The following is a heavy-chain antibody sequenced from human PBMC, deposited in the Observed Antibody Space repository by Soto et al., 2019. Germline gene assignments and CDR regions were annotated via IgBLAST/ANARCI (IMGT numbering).Heavy chain of an antibody. CDR2: ISDTGRTI. J-gene: IGHJ5*02. V-gene: IGHV3-11*01. CDR1: GVDFRGSY. D-gene: IGHD3-16*02. Sequence: GGSLRLSCVGSGVDFRGSYMNWIRQAPGKGLEWISYISDTGRTIHYADSVKGRFVISRDNSRDSLYLQMNDLRADDTAIYYCTGFKEGKIVGLRWLDPWGQGTRVTVSS. CDR3: TGFKEGKIVGLRWLDP.